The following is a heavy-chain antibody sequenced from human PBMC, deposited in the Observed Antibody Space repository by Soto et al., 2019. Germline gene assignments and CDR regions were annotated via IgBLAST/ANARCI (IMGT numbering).Heavy chain of an antibody. CDR1: GYTFTSYA. V-gene: IGHV7-4-1*01. CDR3: ARVDSGYDFPLFYYYYGMDV. Sequence: GASVKVSCKASGYTFTSYAMNWVRQAPGQGLEWMGWINTNTGNPTYAQGFTGRFVFSLDTSVSTAYLQICSLKAEDTAVYYCARVDSGYDFPLFYYYYGMDVWGQGTTVTVSS. D-gene: IGHD5-12*01. J-gene: IGHJ6*02. CDR2: INTNTGNP.